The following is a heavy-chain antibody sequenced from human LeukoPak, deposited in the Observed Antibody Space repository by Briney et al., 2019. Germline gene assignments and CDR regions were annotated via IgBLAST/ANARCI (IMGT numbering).Heavy chain of an antibody. CDR2: ISYTGTT. Sequence: SETLSLTCSVSGDSINGYSWTWIRQPPGMRLEWVGHISYTGTTNYNPSLTTRVAISVDTSKNQFSLKLTSVTAADTGMYFCARLGGNWNSPGRDYWGQGTLVTVSS. V-gene: IGHV4-59*08. CDR3: ARLGGNWNSPGRDY. J-gene: IGHJ4*02. D-gene: IGHD3-10*01. CDR1: GDSINGYS.